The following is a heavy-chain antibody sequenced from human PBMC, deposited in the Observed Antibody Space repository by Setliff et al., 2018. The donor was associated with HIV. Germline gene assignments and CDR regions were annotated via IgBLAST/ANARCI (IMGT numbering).Heavy chain of an antibody. Sequence: GGSLRLSCTASGFTFGDYFMSWVRQAPGKGLGWVGFIRTKVYGGTTEYAASVKGRFTISRDDSKNTLNIQLNSLRSEDTAVYYCTAARWHLVDHWGQGTMVTVSS. V-gene: IGHV3-49*04. J-gene: IGHJ4*02. CDR1: GFTFGDYF. CDR3: TAARWHLVDH. CDR2: IRTKVYGGTT. D-gene: IGHD4-17*01.